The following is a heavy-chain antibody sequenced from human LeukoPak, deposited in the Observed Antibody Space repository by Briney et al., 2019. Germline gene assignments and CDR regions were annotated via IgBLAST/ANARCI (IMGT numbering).Heavy chain of an antibody. CDR1: GFTVTTNH. Sequence: PGGSLRLSCAVSGFTVTTNHMSWVRQAPVKGLEWVSAIYNDANTYYTDSVKGRFTISRENSKNTVFLQMNSLRAEDTAVYYCARDREVVAAKAQMDVWGKGTTVTVSS. V-gene: IGHV3-53*01. D-gene: IGHD3-22*01. CDR2: IYNDANT. J-gene: IGHJ6*04. CDR3: ARDREVVAAKAQMDV.